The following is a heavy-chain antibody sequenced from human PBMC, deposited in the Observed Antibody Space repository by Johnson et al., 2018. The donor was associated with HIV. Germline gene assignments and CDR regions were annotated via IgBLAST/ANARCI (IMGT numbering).Heavy chain of an antibody. CDR3: AREKATFWFRASGAAFDI. CDR1: GFTFSDYY. Sequence: VQLVESGGGLVKPGGSLRLSCAASGFTFSDYYMSWIRQAPGKGLEWVSYISSSGSTIYYPDSVKGRFTISRDNAKNSLYLQMNSLRAEDTAVYYCAREKATFWFRASGAAFDIWGQGTMVTVSS. V-gene: IGHV3-11*04. D-gene: IGHD3-10*01. J-gene: IGHJ3*02. CDR2: ISSSGSTI.